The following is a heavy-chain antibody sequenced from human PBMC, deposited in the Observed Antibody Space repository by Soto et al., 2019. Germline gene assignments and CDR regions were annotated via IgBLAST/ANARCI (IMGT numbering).Heavy chain of an antibody. CDR2: IYYSGST. V-gene: IGHV4-59*01. CDR3: ARYSMSSFVDH. D-gene: IGHD6-6*01. J-gene: IGHJ4*02. Sequence: SETLSLTCTVFGESISSYYWSWIRQPPGKGLEWIGYIYYSGSTNYNPSLKSRVTISVDTSTNQFSLKLSPVTAADTAVYYCARYSMSSFVDHWGQGTLVTVSS. CDR1: GESISSYY.